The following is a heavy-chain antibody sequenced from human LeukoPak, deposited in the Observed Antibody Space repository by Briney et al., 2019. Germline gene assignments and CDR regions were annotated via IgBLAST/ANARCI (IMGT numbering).Heavy chain of an antibody. CDR3: ARVQYYDILTGYYPFDY. D-gene: IGHD3-9*01. CDR1: GGTFSSYA. CDR2: IIPIFGTA. J-gene: IGHJ4*02. V-gene: IGHV1-69*13. Sequence: SVKVSCKASGGTFSSYAISWVRQAPGQGLEWMGGIIPIFGTAKHAQKFQGRVTITADESTSTAYMELSSLRSEDTAVYYCARVQYYDILTGYYPFDYWGQGTLVTVSS.